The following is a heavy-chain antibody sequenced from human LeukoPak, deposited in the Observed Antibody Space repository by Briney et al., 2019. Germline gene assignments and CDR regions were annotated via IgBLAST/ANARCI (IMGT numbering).Heavy chain of an antibody. D-gene: IGHD5-18*01. V-gene: IGHV3-30*02. CDR2: IRYDGSNK. J-gene: IGHJ4*02. CDR1: GFTFSSYG. Sequence: GRSLRLSCAASGFTFSSYGMHWVRQAPGKGLEWVAFIRYDGSNKYYADSVKGRFTISRDNSKNTLYLQMNSLRAEDTAVYYCAKDFAAMVIPHSDYWGQGTLVTVSS. CDR3: AKDFAAMVIPHSDY.